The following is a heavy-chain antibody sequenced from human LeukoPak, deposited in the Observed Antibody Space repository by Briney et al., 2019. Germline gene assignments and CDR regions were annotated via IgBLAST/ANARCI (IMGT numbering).Heavy chain of an antibody. CDR1: GYSITSGYY. CDR2: IYHSGRT. CDR3: ARHRNLESLSSPCDY. D-gene: IGHD3-3*01. J-gene: IGHJ4*02. Sequence: SETLSLTCAVAGYSITSGYYWGCIRQPPGKGVAWIGSIYHSGRTSYNSSLNSRVTISVDASKNQFYLKLSSVTAADTAVYYCARHRNLESLSSPCDYWGRGTLVSVSS. V-gene: IGHV4-38-2*01.